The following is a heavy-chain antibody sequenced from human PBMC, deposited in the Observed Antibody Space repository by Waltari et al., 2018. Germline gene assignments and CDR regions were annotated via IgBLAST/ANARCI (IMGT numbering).Heavy chain of an antibody. Sequence: QLQLQESGPGLVKPSGTLSLNCGVSGDSITSPYLWNWVRQSPQKGLEWLGQVHGSGRTNYHPSFASRVTISLDTSRNQGTLMLTSATAADTAIYYCARDRGRGLYLDTWGPGTLVTVSP. CDR2: VHGSGRT. D-gene: IGHD2-15*01. CDR1: GDSITSPYL. V-gene: IGHV4-4*02. J-gene: IGHJ4*02. CDR3: ARDRGRGLYLDT.